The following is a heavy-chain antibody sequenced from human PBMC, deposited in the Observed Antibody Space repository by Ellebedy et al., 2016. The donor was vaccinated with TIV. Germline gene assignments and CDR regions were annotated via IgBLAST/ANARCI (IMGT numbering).Heavy chain of an antibody. CDR1: GGTFSSYA. J-gene: IGHJ6*02. V-gene: IGHV1-69*13. CDR3: AREPTYYYYGMDV. CDR2: IIPIFGTA. Sequence: AASVKVSCKASGGTFSSYAISWVRQAPGQGLEWMGGIIPIFGTANYAQKFQGRVTITADESTSTAYMELSSLRSEDTAVYYCAREPTYYYYGMDVWGQGTTVTVSS.